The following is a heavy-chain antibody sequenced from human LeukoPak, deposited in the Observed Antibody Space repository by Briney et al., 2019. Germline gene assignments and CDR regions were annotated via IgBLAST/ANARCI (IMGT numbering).Heavy chain of an antibody. CDR1: GYSISSGYY. CDR2: IYHSGST. Sequence: SETLSLTCTVSGYSISSGYYWGWIRQPPGKGLEWIGSIYHSGSTYYNPSLKSRVTISVDTPKNQFSLKLSSVTAADTAVYYCATTTIRLGYWGQGTLVTVSS. D-gene: IGHD1-26*01. V-gene: IGHV4-38-2*02. J-gene: IGHJ4*02. CDR3: ATTTIRLGY.